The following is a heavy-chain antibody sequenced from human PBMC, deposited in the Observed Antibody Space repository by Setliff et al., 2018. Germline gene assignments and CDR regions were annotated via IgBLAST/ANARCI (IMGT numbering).Heavy chain of an antibody. CDR2: IYDSGSS. J-gene: IGHJ5*02. V-gene: IGHV4-39*01. CDR1: GGSVSNSGFF. Sequence: PSETLSLTCTVSGGSVSNSGFFWGWLRQAPGKGLEWIGNIYDSGSSNYNASLKSRLIITRDTSKNQISLKLTSGTAADTAVYYCGRGFSRIEGWGNWLDPWGQGILVTVSS. CDR3: GRGFSRIEGWGNWLDP. D-gene: IGHD2-15*01.